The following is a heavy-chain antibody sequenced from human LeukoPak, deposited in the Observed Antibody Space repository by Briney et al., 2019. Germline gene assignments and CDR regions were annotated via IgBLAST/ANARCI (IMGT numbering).Heavy chain of an antibody. CDR3: ARRDGYEWELLSYFDY. V-gene: IGHV5-51*01. J-gene: IGHJ4*02. CDR1: GYNFASHW. CDR2: VYPGDSDI. D-gene: IGHD1-26*01. Sequence: GDSLKISCKASGYNFASHWIGWVRQMLGKGLEWMAIVYPGDSDIRYSPSFQGQVTISVDKSITTAYLQWSSLKASDTAMYYCARRDGYEWELLSYFDYWGQGTPVTVSS.